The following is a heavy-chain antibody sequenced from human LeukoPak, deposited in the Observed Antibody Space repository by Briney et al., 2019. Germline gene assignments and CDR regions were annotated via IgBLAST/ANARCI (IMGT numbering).Heavy chain of an antibody. CDR3: AIPTIEYSSSEGAFDI. CDR2: INPNSGGT. D-gene: IGHD6-6*01. Sequence: GASAKVSCKASGYTFTGYYMHWVRQAPGQGLEWMGWINPNSGGTNYAQKFQGRVTMTRDTSISTAYMELSRLRSDDTAVYYCAIPTIEYSSSEGAFDIWGQGTMVTVSS. V-gene: IGHV1-2*02. J-gene: IGHJ3*02. CDR1: GYTFTGYY.